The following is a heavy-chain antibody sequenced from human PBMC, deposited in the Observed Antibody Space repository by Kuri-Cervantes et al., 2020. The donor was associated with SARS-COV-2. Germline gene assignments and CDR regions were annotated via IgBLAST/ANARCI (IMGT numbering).Heavy chain of an antibody. CDR3: ARTHAGLSPYYFDY. Sequence: GGSLRLSCAASGFTFSSYGMHWVRQAPGKGLEWVAFIRYDGSNKYYADSVKGRFTISRDNSKNTLYLQMNSLRAEDTAVYYCARTHAGLSPYYFDYWGQGTLVTVSS. D-gene: IGHD2-8*01. J-gene: IGHJ4*02. V-gene: IGHV3-30*02. CDR1: GFTFSSYG. CDR2: IRYDGSNK.